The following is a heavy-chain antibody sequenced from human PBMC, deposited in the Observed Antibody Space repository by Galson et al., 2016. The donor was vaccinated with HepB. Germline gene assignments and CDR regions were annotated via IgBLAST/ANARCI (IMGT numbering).Heavy chain of an antibody. CDR1: AFSITNAS. CDR3: ISEGEAICSRTNRHHYYSGMDV. D-gene: IGHD2-2*01. CDR2: IKSKIDGGTI. Sequence: SLRLSCAASAFSITNASMTWVRQAPGKGLEWVGHIKSKIDGGTIDYVAPVKGRFIISKEYSKNTLYLQMNSLKTEDTAVYYCISEGEAICSRTNRHHYYSGMDVWGQGATVT. V-gene: IGHV3-15*01. J-gene: IGHJ6*02.